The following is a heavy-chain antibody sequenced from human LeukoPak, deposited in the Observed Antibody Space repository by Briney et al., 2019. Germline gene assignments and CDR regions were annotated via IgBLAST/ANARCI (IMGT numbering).Heavy chain of an antibody. D-gene: IGHD2-15*01. J-gene: IGHJ5*02. Sequence: SETLSLTCAVFGGSFSGYYWTWIRQPPGKGLEWIGEINHSGSANYNPSLKSRVTISVDTSNKQFSLKLTSVTAADTAVYYCARWWGFDPWGQGTLVTVSS. V-gene: IGHV4-34*01. CDR3: ARWWGFDP. CDR2: INHSGSA. CDR1: GGSFSGYY.